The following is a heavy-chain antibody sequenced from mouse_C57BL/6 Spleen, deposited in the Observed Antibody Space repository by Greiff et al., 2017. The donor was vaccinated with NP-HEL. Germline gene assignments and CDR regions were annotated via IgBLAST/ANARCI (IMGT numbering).Heavy chain of an antibody. Sequence: VQLQQPGAELVMPGASVKLSCKASGYTFTSYWMHWVKQRPGQGLEWIGEIDPSDSYTNYNQKFKGKSTLTVDKSSSTAYMQLSSLTSEDSAVYYCARNGGLRRAWFAYWGQGTLVTVSA. CDR2: IDPSDSYT. CDR3: ARNGGLRRAWFAY. J-gene: IGHJ3*01. CDR1: GYTFTSYW. D-gene: IGHD2-2*01. V-gene: IGHV1-69*01.